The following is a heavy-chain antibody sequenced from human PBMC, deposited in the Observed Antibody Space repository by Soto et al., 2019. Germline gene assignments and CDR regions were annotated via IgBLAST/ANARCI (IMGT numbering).Heavy chain of an antibody. J-gene: IGHJ4*02. D-gene: IGHD6-13*01. V-gene: IGHV4-61*01. Sequence: SETLSLTCTVSGGSVSSGSYYWSWIRQPPGKGLEWIGYIYYSGSTNYNPSLKSRVTISVDTSKNQFSLKLSSVTAADTAMYYCARGYSSSWYYGLDYWGQGTLVTVSS. CDR1: GGSVSSGSYY. CDR2: IYYSGST. CDR3: ARGYSSSWYYGLDY.